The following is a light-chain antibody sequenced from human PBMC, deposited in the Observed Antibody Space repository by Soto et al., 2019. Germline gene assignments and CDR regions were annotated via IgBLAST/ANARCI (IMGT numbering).Light chain of an antibody. CDR1: SSDIGAYNY. V-gene: IGLV2-14*01. Sequence: QSALTQPASVSGSPGQSITISCTGTSSDIGAYNYVSWYQQHPGKAPQLMIYEVTNRPSGVYNRFSGSKSGNTASLTISVLQAEDEADYYCSSYSSSSTIYVFGSGTKLTVL. J-gene: IGLJ1*01. CDR3: SSYSSSSTIYV. CDR2: EVT.